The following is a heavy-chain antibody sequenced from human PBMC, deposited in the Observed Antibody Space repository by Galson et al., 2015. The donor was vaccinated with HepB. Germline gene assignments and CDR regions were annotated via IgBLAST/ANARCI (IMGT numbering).Heavy chain of an antibody. CDR1: GFTFSNYA. J-gene: IGHJ3*02. D-gene: IGHD7-27*01. V-gene: IGHV3-23*01. CDR3: ARDLRATDWGTFDI. Sequence: SLRLSCAVSGFTFSNYAMSWVRQAPGKGLEWVSGISGSGLGTYYADSVKGRFTISRDNSKSSLYLQMNSLRGEDTAVYYCARDLRATDWGTFDIWGQGTMVTVS. CDR2: ISGSGLGT.